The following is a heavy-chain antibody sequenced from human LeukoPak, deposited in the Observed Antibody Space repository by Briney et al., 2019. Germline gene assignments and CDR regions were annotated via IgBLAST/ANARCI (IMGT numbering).Heavy chain of an antibody. CDR3: ARDGSSNWHANFDSYYMDV. CDR1: GYTFSDYD. J-gene: IGHJ6*03. Sequence: ASVKVSCKASGYTFSDYDINWVRQATGQGLEWMGYMNPNSGGTGYAQKFQGRITMTRDTSISTAYMELSSLRFEDTAVYYCARDGSSNWHANFDSYYMDVWGKGTTVTVSS. D-gene: IGHD6-13*01. CDR2: MNPNSGGT. V-gene: IGHV1-8*01.